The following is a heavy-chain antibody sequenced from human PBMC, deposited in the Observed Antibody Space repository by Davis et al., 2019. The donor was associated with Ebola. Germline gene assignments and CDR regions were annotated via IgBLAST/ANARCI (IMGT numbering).Heavy chain of an antibody. V-gene: IGHV3-9*01. D-gene: IGHD1-26*01. CDR3: AKGTYIVGTAMSFYGMDV. CDR2: VTWNSARK. Sequence: SLKISCSASGFTFDDYAMHWVRQAPGKGLEWVSGVTWNSARKGYADSVQGRFTISRDNAKNSLYLQMNNLRVDDTALYYCAKGTYIVGTAMSFYGMDVWGQGTTVTVSS. CDR1: GFTFDDYA. J-gene: IGHJ6*02.